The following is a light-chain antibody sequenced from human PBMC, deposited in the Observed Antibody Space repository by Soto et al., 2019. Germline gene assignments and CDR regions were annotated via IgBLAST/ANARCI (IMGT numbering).Light chain of an antibody. J-gene: IGLJ1*01. CDR1: SSDVGGYNY. Sequence: QSALTQPRSVSGSPGQSVTISCTGTSSDVGGYNYVSWYQQHPGKAPKVMIYDVSKRPSGVPDRFSGSKSGNTASLTISGLQADDEADYYCCSYAGSHTFVFGTGTKVTAL. V-gene: IGLV2-11*01. CDR2: DVS. CDR3: CSYAGSHTFV.